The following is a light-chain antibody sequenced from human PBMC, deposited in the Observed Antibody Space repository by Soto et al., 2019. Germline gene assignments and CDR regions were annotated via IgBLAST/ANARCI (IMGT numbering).Light chain of an antibody. CDR2: GTS. CDR3: QQYGSSPCT. CDR1: QSVWNRY. V-gene: IGKV3-20*01. J-gene: IGKJ2*02. Sequence: EFVLTQSPGTLSLSPGESATLSCRASQSVWNRYLAWYQQKPGQAPRLLIYGTSTRAPGIPNRFSGSGSGTDFTLTISRLEPEDFAVYHCQQYGSSPCTFGQGTKLEIK.